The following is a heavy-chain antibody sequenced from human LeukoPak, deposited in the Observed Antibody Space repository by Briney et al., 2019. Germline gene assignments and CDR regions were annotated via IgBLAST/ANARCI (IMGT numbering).Heavy chain of an antibody. D-gene: IGHD4-17*01. V-gene: IGHV1-2*02. CDR3: ARARKTRNIYGDYVFLFDY. Sequence: GASVKVSCKASGYTFTGYYMHWVRQAPGQGLEGMGWINPNSGGTNYAQKFQGRVTMTRDTSISTAYMELSRLRSDDTAVYYCARARKTRNIYGDYVFLFDYWGQGTLVTVSS. J-gene: IGHJ4*02. CDR1: GYTFTGYY. CDR2: INPNSGGT.